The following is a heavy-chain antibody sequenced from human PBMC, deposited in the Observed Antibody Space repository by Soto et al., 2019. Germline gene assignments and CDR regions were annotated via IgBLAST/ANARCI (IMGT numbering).Heavy chain of an antibody. V-gene: IGHV3-21*01. Sequence: PGVSLRLSCAASGFTFSSYSMNWVRQAPGKGLEWVSSISSSSSYIYYADSVKGRFTISRDNAKNSLYLQMNSLRAEDTAVYYCARDNSYGYGNAFDIWGKGTMVTVSS. D-gene: IGHD5-18*01. CDR2: ISSSSSYI. CDR3: ARDNSYGYGNAFDI. J-gene: IGHJ3*02. CDR1: GFTFSSYS.